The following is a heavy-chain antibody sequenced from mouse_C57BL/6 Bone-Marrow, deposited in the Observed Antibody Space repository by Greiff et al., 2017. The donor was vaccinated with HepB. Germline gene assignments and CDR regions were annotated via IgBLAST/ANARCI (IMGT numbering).Heavy chain of an antibody. Sequence: VQLQQSGAELVRPGASVKLSCTASGFNIKDDYMHWVKQRPEQGLEWIGWIDPDNGDTEYASKFQGKATITADTSSNTAYLQLSSLTSEDTAVYYCTTHFITTVVATYYYAMDDWGQGTSVTVSS. CDR1: GFNIKDDY. D-gene: IGHD1-1*01. V-gene: IGHV14-4*01. CDR3: TTHFITTVVATYYYAMDD. CDR2: IDPDNGDT. J-gene: IGHJ4*01.